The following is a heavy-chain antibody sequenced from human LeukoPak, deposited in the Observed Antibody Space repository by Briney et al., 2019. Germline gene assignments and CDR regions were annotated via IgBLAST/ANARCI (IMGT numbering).Heavy chain of an antibody. Sequence: SETLSLTCTVSGGSISNYYWSWIRQPPGKGLEWIGYIYYSGSTNYNPSLKSRVTISVDTSKNQFSLKLSSVTAADTAVYYCARDAPGSTTGAFDPWGQGTLVTVSS. CDR1: GGSISNYY. V-gene: IGHV4-59*01. J-gene: IGHJ5*02. CDR2: IYYSGST. CDR3: ARDAPGSTTGAFDP. D-gene: IGHD2/OR15-2a*01.